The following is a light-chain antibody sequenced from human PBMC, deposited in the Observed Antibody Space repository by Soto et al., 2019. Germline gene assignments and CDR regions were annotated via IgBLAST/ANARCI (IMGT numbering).Light chain of an antibody. CDR2: DAS. V-gene: IGKV3D-20*01. J-gene: IGKJ5*01. CDR3: LQDYSSPIT. CDR1: QSVSSSY. Sequence: EFVLTQAPATLSLSPGERATLSCGASQSVSSSYLAWYQQKPGLAPRLLIYDASSRATGIPDRFSGSGSGSAFSLTITSLQPEDFATYYCLQDYSSPITFGQGTRLEIK.